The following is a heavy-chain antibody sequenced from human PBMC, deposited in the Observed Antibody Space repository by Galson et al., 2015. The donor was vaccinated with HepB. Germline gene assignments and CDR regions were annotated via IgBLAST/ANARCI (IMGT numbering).Heavy chain of an antibody. D-gene: IGHD6-19*01. J-gene: IGHJ3*01. Sequence: SVKVSCKASGYTFSTYNGITWVRQAPGQGLEWMGWISADNGNTSYAQKVQDRVIMTADTSTSTAYMELRSLRSDDTAVYYCARVGSGWLDAFDLWGQGTMVTVSS. V-gene: IGHV1-18*04. CDR1: GYTFSTYNG. CDR3: ARVGSGWLDAFDL. CDR2: ISADNGNT.